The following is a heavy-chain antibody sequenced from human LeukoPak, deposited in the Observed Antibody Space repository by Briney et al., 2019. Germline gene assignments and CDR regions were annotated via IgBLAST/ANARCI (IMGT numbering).Heavy chain of an antibody. Sequence: ASVKVSCKASGYTFTSYGISWVRQAPGQGLEWMGWISAYNGSTNYAQKLQGRVTMTTDTSTSTAYMELRSLRSDDTAVYYCARVIVGAFCSDYWGQGTLVTVSS. CDR2: ISAYNGST. CDR3: ARVIVGAFCSDY. D-gene: IGHD1-26*01. CDR1: GYTFTSYG. J-gene: IGHJ4*02. V-gene: IGHV1-18*01.